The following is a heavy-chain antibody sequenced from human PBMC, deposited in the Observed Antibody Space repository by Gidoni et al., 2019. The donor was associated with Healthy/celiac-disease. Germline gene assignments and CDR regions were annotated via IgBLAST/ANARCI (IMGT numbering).Heavy chain of an antibody. CDR2: IKQDGSEK. V-gene: IGHV3-7*01. J-gene: IGHJ6*02. Sequence: EVQLVESGGGLVQPGGSLRLSCAASGFTFSRYWLSWVRQAPGKWLEWVANIKQDGSEKYYVDSVKGRFTISRDNAKNSLYLQMNSLRAEDTAVYYCARDYYDSSGYYFYYYYVMDVWGQGTTVTVSS. D-gene: IGHD3-22*01. CDR3: ARDYYDSSGYYFYYYYVMDV. CDR1: GFTFSRYW.